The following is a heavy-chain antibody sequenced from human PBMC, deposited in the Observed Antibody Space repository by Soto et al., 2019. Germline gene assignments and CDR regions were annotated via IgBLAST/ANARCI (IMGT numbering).Heavy chain of an antibody. J-gene: IGHJ6*03. Sequence: SQTLSLTCVISGDSVSSNSAAWNWIRQSPSRGLEWLGRTYYRSRWYNDYAVSVRSRITVNADTSKNQFSLHLNSVTPEDTAAYYCAGSGSLLCYYMDVWGKGTTVTVSS. V-gene: IGHV6-1*01. D-gene: IGHD2-15*01. CDR2: TYYRSRWYN. CDR3: AGSGSLLCYYMDV. CDR1: GDSVSSNSAA.